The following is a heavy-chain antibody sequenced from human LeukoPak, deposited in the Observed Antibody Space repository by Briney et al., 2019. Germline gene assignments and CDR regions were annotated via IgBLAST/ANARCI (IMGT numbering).Heavy chain of an antibody. CDR3: ARRGGSTNYGAFDI. J-gene: IGHJ3*02. V-gene: IGHV3-7*01. D-gene: IGHD2-2*01. CDR2: IKQDGSEK. CDR1: GFTFSSYW. Sequence: HPGGSLRLSCAASGFTFSSYWMSWVRQAPGKGLEWVANIKQDGSEKYYVDSVKGRFTISRDNAKNSLYLQMNSLRAEDTAVYYCARRGGSTNYGAFDIWGQGTMVTVSS.